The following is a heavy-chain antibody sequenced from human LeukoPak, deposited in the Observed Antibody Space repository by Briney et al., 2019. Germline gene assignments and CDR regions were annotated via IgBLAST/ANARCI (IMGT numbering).Heavy chain of an antibody. CDR2: IYYNGNT. J-gene: IGHJ4*02. CDR3: AAARGAASTPFDY. Sequence: PSGTLSLTCTVSRGSISNYYWSWIRQPPGKGLEWIGYIYYNGNTNYNPSLRSRVTISVDTSKNQFSLKLNSVTAADTAVYYCAAARGAASTPFDYWGQGTLVTVSS. CDR1: RGSISNYY. V-gene: IGHV4-59*01. D-gene: IGHD6-13*01.